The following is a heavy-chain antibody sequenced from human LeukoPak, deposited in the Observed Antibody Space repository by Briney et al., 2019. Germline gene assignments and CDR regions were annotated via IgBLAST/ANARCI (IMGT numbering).Heavy chain of an antibody. CDR1: GFTFSSYG. CDR3: AKSTLDY. V-gene: IGHV3-30*18. J-gene: IGHJ4*02. CDR2: ISYDGSNK. Sequence: GGSLRLSCAASGFTFSSYGMHWVRQAPGKGLEWVAVISYDGSNKYYADSVKGRFTISRDNSKNTQYLQMNSLRAEDTAVYYCAKSTLDYWGQGTLVTVPS.